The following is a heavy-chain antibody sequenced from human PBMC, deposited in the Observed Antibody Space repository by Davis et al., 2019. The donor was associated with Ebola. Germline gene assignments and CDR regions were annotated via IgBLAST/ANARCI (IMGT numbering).Heavy chain of an antibody. CDR1: GFTFSTYA. D-gene: IGHD3-3*01. J-gene: IGHJ4*02. Sequence: GGSLRLSCAASGFTFSTYAMSWVRQAPGKGLEWVANIKQDGSEKYYVDSVKGRFTISRDNAKNSLYLQMNSLRAEDTAVYYCAREVYYDFWSGPLFDYWGQGTLVTVSS. V-gene: IGHV3-7*03. CDR3: AREVYYDFWSGPLFDY. CDR2: IKQDGSEK.